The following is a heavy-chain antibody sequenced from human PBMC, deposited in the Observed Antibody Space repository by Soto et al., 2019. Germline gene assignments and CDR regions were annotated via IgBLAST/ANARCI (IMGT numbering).Heavy chain of an antibody. D-gene: IGHD3-16*01. J-gene: IGHJ4*02. CDR3: AKDAFMITFGGVLPTGFDY. CDR2: ISGSGGST. V-gene: IGHV3-23*01. Sequence: GGSLRLSCAASGFTFSSYAMSWVRQAPGKGLEWVSAISGSGGSTYYADSVKGRFTISRDNSKNTLYLQMNSLRAEDTAVYYCAKDAFMITFGGVLPTGFDYWGQGTLVTVSS. CDR1: GFTFSSYA.